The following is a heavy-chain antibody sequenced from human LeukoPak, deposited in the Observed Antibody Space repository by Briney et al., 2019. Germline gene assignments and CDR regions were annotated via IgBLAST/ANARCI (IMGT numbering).Heavy chain of an antibody. D-gene: IGHD6-13*01. J-gene: IGHJ4*02. Sequence: PGGSLRLSCAASRFTFSSYWMSWVRQAPGKGLEWVANIKQDGSEKYYVDSVKGRLTISRDNAKNSLNLQLNSLRAEDTAVYYCAREGIAAAGTIYYFDYWGQGTLVTVSS. CDR2: IKQDGSEK. CDR3: AREGIAAAGTIYYFDY. CDR1: RFTFSSYW. V-gene: IGHV3-7*01.